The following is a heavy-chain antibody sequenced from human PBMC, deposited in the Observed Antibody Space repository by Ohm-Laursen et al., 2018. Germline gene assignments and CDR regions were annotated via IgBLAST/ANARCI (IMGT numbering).Heavy chain of an antibody. Sequence: ASVKVSCKASGFTFTSYYMHWVRQAPGQGLEWMGIINPSGGSTSYAQKFQGRVTMTRNTSISTAYMELSSLRSDDTAVYYCARVLPQAQFSLDYWGQGTLVTVSS. CDR2: INPSGGST. D-gene: IGHD2/OR15-2a*01. V-gene: IGHV1-46*01. CDR1: GFTFTSYY. CDR3: ARVLPQAQFSLDY. J-gene: IGHJ4*02.